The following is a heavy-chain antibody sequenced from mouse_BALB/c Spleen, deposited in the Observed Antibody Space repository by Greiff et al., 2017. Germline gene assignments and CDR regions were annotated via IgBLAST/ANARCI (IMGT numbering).Heavy chain of an antibody. CDR2: INSNGGST. D-gene: IGHD2-5*01. Sequence: EVQVVESGGGLVQPGGSLKLSCAAPGFTFSSYGMSWVRQTPDKRLELVATINSNGGSTYYPDSVKGRSTISRDNAKNTLYLQISSLKSEDTAMFYCATDTYYSNFDYWGQGTTLTVSS. CDR1: GFTFSSYG. CDR3: ATDTYYSNFDY. V-gene: IGHV5-6-3*01. J-gene: IGHJ2*01.